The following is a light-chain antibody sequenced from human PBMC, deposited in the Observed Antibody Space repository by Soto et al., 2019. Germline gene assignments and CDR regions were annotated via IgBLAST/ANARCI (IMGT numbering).Light chain of an antibody. J-gene: IGLJ1*01. V-gene: IGLV2-14*01. CDR3: SSYTSSSTLVV. CDR2: AVS. Sequence: QSALTQPASVSGSPGQSITISCTGTSSDVGGYNYVSWYQQHPGKAPKLMIYAVSNRPSGVSNRVSGSKSGNTASLTISGLQDEDEADYYCSSYTSSSTLVVFGTGTKLTVL. CDR1: SSDVGGYNY.